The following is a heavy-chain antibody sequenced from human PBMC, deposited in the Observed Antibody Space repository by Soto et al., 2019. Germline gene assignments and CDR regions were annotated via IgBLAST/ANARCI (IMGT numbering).Heavy chain of an antibody. CDR1: GFTFSSYG. J-gene: IGHJ4*02. V-gene: IGHV3-33*01. CDR2: IWYDGSNK. Sequence: GGSLRLSCAASGFTFSSYGMHWVRQAPGKGLEWVAVIWYDGSNKYYADSVKGRFTISRDNSKNTLYLQMNSLRAEDTAVYYCAREEYSSGVYYFDYWGQGTLVTVSS. D-gene: IGHD6-19*01. CDR3: AREEYSSGVYYFDY.